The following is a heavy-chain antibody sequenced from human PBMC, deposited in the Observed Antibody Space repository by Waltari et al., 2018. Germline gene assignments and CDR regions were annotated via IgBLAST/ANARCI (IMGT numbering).Heavy chain of an antibody. Sequence: EVQLVESGGGLVKPGGSLRLSCAASGFTFSSYSMNWVRQAPGKGLEWVSSISSSSSYIYYADSVKGRFTSSRDNAKNSLYLQMNSLRAEDTAVYYCARDYGGTDAFDIWGQGTMVTVSS. V-gene: IGHV3-21*01. CDR3: ARDYGGTDAFDI. D-gene: IGHD2-15*01. CDR1: GFTFSSYS. CDR2: ISSSSSYI. J-gene: IGHJ3*02.